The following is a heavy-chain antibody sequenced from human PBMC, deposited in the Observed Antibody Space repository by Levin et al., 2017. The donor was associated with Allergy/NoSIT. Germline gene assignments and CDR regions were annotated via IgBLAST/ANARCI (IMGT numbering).Heavy chain of an antibody. Sequence: GGSLRLSCAASGFTFSSYAMSWVRQAPGKGLEWVSAISGSGGSTYYADSVKGRFTISRDNSKNTLYLQMNSLRAEDTAVYYCANLQPTYPYDSSGYAAYFDYWGQGTLVTVSS. V-gene: IGHV3-23*01. J-gene: IGHJ4*02. CDR1: GFTFSSYA. D-gene: IGHD3-22*01. CDR3: ANLQPTYPYDSSGYAAYFDY. CDR2: ISGSGGST.